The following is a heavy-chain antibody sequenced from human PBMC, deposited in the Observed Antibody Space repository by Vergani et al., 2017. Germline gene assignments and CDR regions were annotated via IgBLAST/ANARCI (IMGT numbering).Heavy chain of an antibody. J-gene: IGHJ4*02. CDR3: AREVAAAVFDY. CDR1: GCSISSGSYY. Sequence: QVQLQESGPGLVKPSQTLSLTCTVSGCSISSGSYYWGWIRQPAGKGLEWIGRIYTSGRTNYNPSRKSRVTISGDTSKNQFSLRLSSVTAADTAVYYCAREVAAAVFDYWGQGTLVTVSS. CDR2: IYTSGRT. V-gene: IGHV4-61*02. D-gene: IGHD6-25*01.